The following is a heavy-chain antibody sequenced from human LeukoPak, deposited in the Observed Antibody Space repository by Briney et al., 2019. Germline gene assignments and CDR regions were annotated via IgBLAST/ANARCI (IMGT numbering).Heavy chain of an antibody. CDR1: GGTFSSYA. CDR2: IIPIFGTA. Sequence: SVKVSCKASGGTFSSYAISWVRQAPGQGLEWMGGIIPIFGTANYAQKFQGRVTITTDESTSTAYMELSSLRSEDTAVYYCARAPAPGYTAMVTIYFDYWGQGTLVTVSS. J-gene: IGHJ4*02. V-gene: IGHV1-69*05. CDR3: ARAPAPGYTAMVTIYFDY. D-gene: IGHD5-18*01.